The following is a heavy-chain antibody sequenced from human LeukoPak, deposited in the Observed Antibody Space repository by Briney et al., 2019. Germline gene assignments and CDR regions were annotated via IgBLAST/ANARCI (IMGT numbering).Heavy chain of an antibody. CDR3: ARAGIAAAGPPPDC. V-gene: IGHV3-33*01. Sequence: GSLRLSCAASGFTFSSYGMHWVRQAPGKGLEWVAVIWYDGSNKYYADSVKGRFTISRDNSKNTLYLQMNSLRAEDTAVYYCARAGIAAAGPPPDCWGQGTLVTVSS. CDR1: GFTFSSYG. D-gene: IGHD6-13*01. J-gene: IGHJ4*02. CDR2: IWYDGSNK.